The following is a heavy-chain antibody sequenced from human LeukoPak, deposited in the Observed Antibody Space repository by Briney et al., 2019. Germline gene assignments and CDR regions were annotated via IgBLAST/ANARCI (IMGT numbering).Heavy chain of an antibody. CDR1: GGSFSGYY. Sequence: ETLSLPCAVHGGSFSGYYWSWIRQPPGKGLGGIGEINHSGSTNYNPSLKSRVTISVDTSKNQFSLKLSSVTAADTAVYYCARAHSSGYSDYWGQGTLVTVSS. V-gene: IGHV4-34*01. D-gene: IGHD3-22*01. J-gene: IGHJ4*02. CDR3: ARAHSSGYSDY. CDR2: INHSGST.